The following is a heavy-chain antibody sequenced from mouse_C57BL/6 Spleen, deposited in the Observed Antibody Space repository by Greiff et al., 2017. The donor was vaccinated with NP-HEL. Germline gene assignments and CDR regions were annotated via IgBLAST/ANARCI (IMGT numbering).Heavy chain of an antibody. CDR3: ARNYYGSSYGFAY. CDR1: GYTFTSYW. CDR2: IYSSDSET. V-gene: IGHV1-61*01. D-gene: IGHD1-1*01. J-gene: IGHJ3*01. Sequence: QVQLQQPGAELVRPGSSVTLSCKASGYTFTSYWMDWVKQRPGQGLEWIGNIYSSDSETHYNQKFNDKATLTVDKSSSTAYMQLSSLTSEDSAVYYCARNYYGSSYGFAYWGQGTLVTVSA.